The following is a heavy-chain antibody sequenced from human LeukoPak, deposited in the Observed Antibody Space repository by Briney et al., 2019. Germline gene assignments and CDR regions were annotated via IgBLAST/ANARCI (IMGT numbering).Heavy chain of an antibody. V-gene: IGHV3-21*01. CDR1: GFTFSSYS. CDR2: ISSSSSYI. CDR3: ASIVVPAAIYYGMDV. D-gene: IGHD2-2*02. Sequence: GGSLRLSCAASGFTFSSYSMNWVRQAPGKGLEWVSSISSSSSYIYYADSVKGRFTISRDNAKNSLYLQMNSLRAEDTAVYYCASIVVPAAIYYGMDVWDQGTTVTVSS. J-gene: IGHJ6*02.